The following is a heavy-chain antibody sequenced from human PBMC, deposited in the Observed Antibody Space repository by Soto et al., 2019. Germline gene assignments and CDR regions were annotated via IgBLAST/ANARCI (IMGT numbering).Heavy chain of an antibody. Sequence: EVQLVESGGGLLQPGGSLPLSCTASGLPFSNYWMHWVRQAPGKGLVWVSRTKSDGSGTSYTDSVKGRSTISRDNAYNTLYLQMSNLRAEDTAVYYCARGGFDYGPGRMDVWGKGTTVIVSS. J-gene: IGHJ6*04. CDR2: TKSDGSGT. CDR3: ARGGFDYGPGRMDV. V-gene: IGHV3-74*01. CDR1: GLPFSNYW. D-gene: IGHD3-10*01.